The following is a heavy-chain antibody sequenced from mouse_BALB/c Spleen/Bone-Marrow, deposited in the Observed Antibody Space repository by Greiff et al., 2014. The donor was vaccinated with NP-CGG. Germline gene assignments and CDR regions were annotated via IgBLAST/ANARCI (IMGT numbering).Heavy chain of an antibody. CDR1: GYTFTSYV. CDR3: AREGVDYFDY. Sequence: VQLQQSGPELVKPGASVKMSCKASGYTFTSYVIHWVKQKPGQGLEWIGYINPYNDATKFNERFKGKATLTSDKSSSTTYMVLSRLTSKDSAVYYCAREGVDYFDYWGQGTTLTVSS. V-gene: IGHV1-14*01. J-gene: IGHJ2*01. CDR2: INPYNDAT.